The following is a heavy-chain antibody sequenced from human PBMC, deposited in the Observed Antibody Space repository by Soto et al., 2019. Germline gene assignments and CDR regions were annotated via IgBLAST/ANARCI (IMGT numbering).Heavy chain of an antibody. CDR2: IYYSGST. CDR3: ARHRYSYGVHYFDY. V-gene: IGHV4-59*08. Sequence: SETLCLTCIVAGGYISNYDWSWIRQHPGKGLEWIGYIYYSGSTNYNPSLTSRVTISVDTSKNQFSLKLSSVTAADTAVYYCARHRYSYGVHYFDYWGQGTLVTVSS. D-gene: IGHD5-18*01. J-gene: IGHJ4*02. CDR1: GGYISNYD.